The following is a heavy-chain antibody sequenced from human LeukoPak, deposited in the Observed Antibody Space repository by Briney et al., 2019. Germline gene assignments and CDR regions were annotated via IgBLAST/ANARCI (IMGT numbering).Heavy chain of an antibody. V-gene: IGHV1-69*13. CDR3: ARDRMKKLGYCSSTSCYGMDV. Sequence: SVKVSCKASGGTFSSYAISWVRQAPGQGLEWMGGIIPIFGTANYVQKFQGRVTITADESTSTAYMELSSLRSEDTAVYYCARDRMKKLGYCSSTSCYGMDVWGKGTTVTVSS. CDR1: GGTFSSYA. D-gene: IGHD2-2*01. CDR2: IIPIFGTA. J-gene: IGHJ6*04.